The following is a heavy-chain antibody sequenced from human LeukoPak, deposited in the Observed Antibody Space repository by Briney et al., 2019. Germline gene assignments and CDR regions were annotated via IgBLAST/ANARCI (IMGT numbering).Heavy chain of an antibody. J-gene: IGHJ6*03. Sequence: GGSLRLSCAASGFTFSSYAMSWVRQAPGKGLEWVSAISGSGGSTYYADSVKGRFTISRDNSKNTLYLQMNSLRAEDTAVYCCAKGSGFGEFLFHYYYMDVWGKGTTVTVSS. CDR1: GFTFSSYA. D-gene: IGHD3-10*01. V-gene: IGHV3-23*01. CDR2: ISGSGGST. CDR3: AKGSGFGEFLFHYYYMDV.